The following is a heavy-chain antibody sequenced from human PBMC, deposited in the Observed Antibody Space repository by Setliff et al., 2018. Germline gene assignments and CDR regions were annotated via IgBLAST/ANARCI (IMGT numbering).Heavy chain of an antibody. D-gene: IGHD5-12*01. CDR1: GGSISSGGYY. CDR2: IYYSGSTS. Sequence: PSETLSLTCTVSGGSISSGGYYWSWIRQHPGKGLEWIGYIYYSGSTSYYNPSLKSRVTISVDTSKSQFSLKLSSMTAADTALYYCARNPDFLQYSFDLWGRGTLVTVSS. V-gene: IGHV4-31*02. J-gene: IGHJ2*01. CDR3: ARNPDFLQYSFDL.